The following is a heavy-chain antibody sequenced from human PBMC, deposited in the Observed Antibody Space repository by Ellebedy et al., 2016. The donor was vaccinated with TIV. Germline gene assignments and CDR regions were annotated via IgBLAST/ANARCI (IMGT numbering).Heavy chain of an antibody. CDR3: ARDGLLTGYWENNWFDP. CDR1: GFTFSSYS. Sequence: GESLKISXAASGFTFSSYSMNWVRQAPGKGLEWVSYISSSSSTIYYADSVKGRFTISRDNAKNSLYLQMNSLRAEDTAVYYCARDGLLTGYWENNWFDPWGQGTLVTVSS. V-gene: IGHV3-48*04. J-gene: IGHJ5*02. CDR2: ISSSSSTI. D-gene: IGHD3-9*01.